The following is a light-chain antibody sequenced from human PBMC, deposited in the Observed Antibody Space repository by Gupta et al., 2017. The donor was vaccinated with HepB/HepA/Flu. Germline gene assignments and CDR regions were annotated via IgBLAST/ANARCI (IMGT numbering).Light chain of an antibody. Sequence: SVLTQPPSVSAAPGQKVTISCSGSSSNIGNNYVSWYQQLPGTAPKLLIYDNNKRPSGISDRFSGSKSGTSATLGITGLQTGDEADYYCGTWDSSRTAVVFGGGTKLTVL. CDR2: DNN. CDR1: SSNIGNNY. CDR3: GTWDSSRTAVV. J-gene: IGLJ2*01. V-gene: IGLV1-51*01.